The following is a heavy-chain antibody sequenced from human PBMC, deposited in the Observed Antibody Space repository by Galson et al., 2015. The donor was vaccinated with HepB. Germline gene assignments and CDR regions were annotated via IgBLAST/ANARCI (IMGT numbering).Heavy chain of an antibody. CDR2: IAPSDSYT. D-gene: IGHD5-24*01. CDR3: ARLREDYNGKWIDY. V-gene: IGHV5-10-1*01. Sequence: QSGAEVKKPGESLRISCQGSGYSFNNHWITWVRQMPGKGLEWMGSIAPSDSYTNDSPSFQGHVTLSGDKSSNTAYLQWSSLKASDTAMYYCARLREDYNGKWIDYWGQGTLVTVSS. CDR1: GYSFNNHW. J-gene: IGHJ4*02.